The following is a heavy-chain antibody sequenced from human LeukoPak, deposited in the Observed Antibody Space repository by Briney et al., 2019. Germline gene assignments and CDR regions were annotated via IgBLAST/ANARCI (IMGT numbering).Heavy chain of an antibody. J-gene: IGHJ4*02. V-gene: IGHV3-23*01. CDR2: ISDTGATT. D-gene: IGHD2-8*01. Sequence: GGSLRLSCAVSGLTFSSHAMSWVRQAPGKGLEWVSAISDTGATTYDADSVKGRFTISRDNSRSTLYLQLNSLRAEDTAVYYCAKDTSIGRYCTNGVCSPFDYWGQGTLVTVSS. CDR1: GLTFSSHA. CDR3: AKDTSIGRYCTNGVCSPFDY.